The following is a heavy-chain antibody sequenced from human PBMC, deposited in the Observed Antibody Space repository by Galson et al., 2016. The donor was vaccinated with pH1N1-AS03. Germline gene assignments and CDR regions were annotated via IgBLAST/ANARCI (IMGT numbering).Heavy chain of an antibody. CDR3: ARGGYCSSKNCYSGDYFYNGMDV. V-gene: IGHV1-2*06. Sequence: SVKVSCKASGYTFTGYFLHWVRQAPGQGLEWMGRINPNSGGTKYAQKFQGRVTMTRDTSISTVHMELTGLRSDDTAVDYCARGGYCSSKNCYSGDYFYNGMDVWGQGTTVTVSS. J-gene: IGHJ6*02. D-gene: IGHD2-2*01. CDR2: INPNSGGT. CDR1: GYTFTGYF.